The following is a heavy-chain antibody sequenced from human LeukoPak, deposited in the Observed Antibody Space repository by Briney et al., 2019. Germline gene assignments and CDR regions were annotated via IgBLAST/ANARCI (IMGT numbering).Heavy chain of an antibody. CDR1: GYTFTGYY. Sequence: GASVKVSCKASGYTFTGYYMPWVRHAPGQGLEWMGWINPNSGGTNYAQKFQGRVTMTRDTSISAAYMELSRLRSDDTAVYYCARDLAASTVYWGQGTLVTVSS. V-gene: IGHV1-2*02. CDR2: INPNSGGT. CDR3: ARDLAASTVY. J-gene: IGHJ4*02. D-gene: IGHD6-25*01.